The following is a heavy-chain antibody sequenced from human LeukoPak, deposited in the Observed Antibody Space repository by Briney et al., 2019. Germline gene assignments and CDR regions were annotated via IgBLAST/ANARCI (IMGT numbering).Heavy chain of an antibody. Sequence: PVAAVKVSCKASGYTFSGFYIYWVRQAPGQGLEWMGWINPNSGGTNYAQKFQGRVTMTRDTSISTAYMELSRLRSDDTAVYYCARLSWLRHAFDIWGQGTMVTVSS. J-gene: IGHJ3*02. V-gene: IGHV1-2*02. CDR3: ARLSWLRHAFDI. D-gene: IGHD5-12*01. CDR1: GYTFSGFY. CDR2: INPNSGGT.